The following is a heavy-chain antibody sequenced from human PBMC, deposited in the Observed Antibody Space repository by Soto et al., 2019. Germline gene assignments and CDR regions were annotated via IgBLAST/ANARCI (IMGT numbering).Heavy chain of an antibody. J-gene: IGHJ3*02. V-gene: IGHV4-34*01. CDR3: ATIVVVASTMRDDAFDI. CDR2: IHHSGST. D-gene: IGHD2-2*01. Sequence: QVQLQQWGTGQLKSSETLSLTCAVNGGSFSVYYWSWIRQPPGKGLEWIGEIHHSGSTNYNPSLKSRVTISLDTSKNQFSLKLNSVTAADTAVYYCATIVVVASTMRDDAFDIWGQGTMVTVSS. CDR1: GGSFSVYY.